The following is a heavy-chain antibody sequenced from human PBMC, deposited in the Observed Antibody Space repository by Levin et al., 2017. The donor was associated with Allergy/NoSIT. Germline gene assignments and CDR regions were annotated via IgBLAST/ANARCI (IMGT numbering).Heavy chain of an antibody. CDR2: MNPNSGNT. CDR1: GYTFTSYD. Sequence: GASVKVSCKASGYTFTSYDINWVRQATGQGLEWMGWMNPNSGNTGYAQKFQGRVTMTRNTSISTAYMELSSLRSEDTAVYYCARGQKTYSSGWYRIPGYFDRWGRGTLVTVSS. D-gene: IGHD6-19*01. V-gene: IGHV1-8*01. J-gene: IGHJ2*01. CDR3: ARGQKTYSSGWYRIPGYFDR.